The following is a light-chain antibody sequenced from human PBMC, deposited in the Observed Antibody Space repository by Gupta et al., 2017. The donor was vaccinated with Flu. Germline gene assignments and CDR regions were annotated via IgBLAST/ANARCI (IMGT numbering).Light chain of an antibody. CDR3: QAWDSSFGVV. CDR1: NRGETC. Sequence: PGHRGSSSCTGENRGETCTYWYQQKPGKSPVLVIYQETKRPSGIPERFSGSISGNTATRTIRGTQATDEADYYWQAWDSSFGVVFGGGTKLTGL. J-gene: IGLJ2*01. CDR2: QET. V-gene: IGLV3-1*01.